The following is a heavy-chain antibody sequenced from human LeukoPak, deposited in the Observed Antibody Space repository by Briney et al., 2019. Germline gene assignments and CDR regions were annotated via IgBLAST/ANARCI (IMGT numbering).Heavy chain of an antibody. CDR1: GFTFDDYG. V-gene: IGHV3-20*01. CDR2: INWNGGST. CDR3: ARGPCGHDSSGYYLFDY. J-gene: IGHJ4*02. Sequence: GGSLRLSCAASGFTFDDYGMSWVRQAPGKGLEWVSGINWNGGSTGYADSVKGRFTISRDNAKNSLYLQMNSLRAEDTALYHCARGPCGHDSSGYYLFDYWGQGTLVTVSS. D-gene: IGHD3-22*01.